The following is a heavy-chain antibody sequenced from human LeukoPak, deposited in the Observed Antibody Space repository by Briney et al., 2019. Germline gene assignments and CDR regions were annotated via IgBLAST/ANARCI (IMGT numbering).Heavy chain of an antibody. Sequence: GGSLRLSCAASGFTFSSYAMSWVRQAPGKGLEWVSSISSSSSYIYYADSVKGRFTISRDNAKNSLYLQMNSLRAEDTAVYYCAREGVVTGIDYWGQGTLVTVSS. J-gene: IGHJ4*02. D-gene: IGHD2-15*01. CDR1: GFTFSSYA. CDR2: ISSSSSYI. CDR3: AREGVVTGIDY. V-gene: IGHV3-21*01.